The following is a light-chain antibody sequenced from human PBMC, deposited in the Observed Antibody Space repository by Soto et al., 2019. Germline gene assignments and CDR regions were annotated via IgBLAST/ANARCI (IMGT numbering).Light chain of an antibody. Sequence: QSALTQPASVSGSPGESITISCTGTSSDIGSYHLVSWYQHQSGKAPKLIIYKVSQWPSGVSDRFSASKSGNTASLTISGLQAADEDDYYCCSYAGSNWGYVFGTGTKVTVL. CDR3: CSYAGSNWGYV. CDR1: SSDIGSYHL. V-gene: IGLV2-23*02. CDR2: KVS. J-gene: IGLJ1*01.